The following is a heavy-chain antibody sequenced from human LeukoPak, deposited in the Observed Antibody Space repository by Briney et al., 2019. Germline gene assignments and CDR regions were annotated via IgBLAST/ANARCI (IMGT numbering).Heavy chain of an antibody. CDR1: GYTFTGYY. V-gene: IGHV1-2*02. CDR3: ARDQDYYYGMDV. Sequence: ASVKVSCKASGYTFTGYYMHWVRQAPGQGLEWMGWINPNSGGTNYAQKLQGRVTMTTDTSTSTAYMELRSLRSDDTAVYYCARDQDYYYGMDVWGQGTTVTVSS. CDR2: INPNSGGT. J-gene: IGHJ6*02.